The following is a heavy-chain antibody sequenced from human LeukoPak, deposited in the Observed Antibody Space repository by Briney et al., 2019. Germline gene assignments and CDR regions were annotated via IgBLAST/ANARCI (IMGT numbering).Heavy chain of an antibody. J-gene: IGHJ4*01. CDR1: GYTFTSYY. Sequence: GASVKVSCKASGYTFTSYYMHWVRQAPGQGLEWMGIINPSGGSTSYAQKFQGRVTMTRGTSTSTVYMELSSLRSEDTAVYYCARVYYDSSGYYPFDYWGQGTLVTVSS. V-gene: IGHV1-46*01. CDR2: INPSGGST. CDR3: ARVYYDSSGYYPFDY. D-gene: IGHD3-22*01.